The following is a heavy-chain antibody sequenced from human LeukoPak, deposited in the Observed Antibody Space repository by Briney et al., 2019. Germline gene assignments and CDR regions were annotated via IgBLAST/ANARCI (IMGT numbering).Heavy chain of an antibody. CDR3: ARDPVYDSSVTGVDY. D-gene: IGHD3-22*01. CDR2: INPNSGGT. J-gene: IGHJ4*02. V-gene: IGHV1-2*02. Sequence: ASVKVSCKASGYTFTGYYMHWVRQAPGQGLDWMGWINPNSGGTNYAQKFEGRVTITRDTSISTAYMELSRLRSDDTAVYYFARDPVYDSSVTGVDYWGQGTLVTVSS. CDR1: GYTFTGYY.